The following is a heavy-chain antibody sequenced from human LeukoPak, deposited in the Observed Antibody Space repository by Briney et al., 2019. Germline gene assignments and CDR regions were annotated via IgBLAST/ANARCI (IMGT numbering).Heavy chain of an antibody. CDR2: ISGNGGNT. CDR3: AKATIVVVVAAFDY. J-gene: IGHJ4*02. V-gene: IGHV3-23*01. CDR1: GFTFSIYA. Sequence: PGGSLRLSCAASGFTFSIYAMSWVRQAPGKGLEWVSGISGNGGNTYYADSVRGRFTISRDNSKNTLYLQMNSLRAEDTAVYYCAKATIVVVVAAFDYWGQGTLVTVSS. D-gene: IGHD2-15*01.